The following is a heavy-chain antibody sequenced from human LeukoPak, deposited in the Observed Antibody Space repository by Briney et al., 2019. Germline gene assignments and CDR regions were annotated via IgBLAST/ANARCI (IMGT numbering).Heavy chain of an antibody. V-gene: IGHV4-61*02. Sequence: PSETLSLTCTASGGSISSGSYYWSWIRQPAGKGLEWIGRIYTSGSTNYNPSLKSRVTISVDTSKNQFSLKLSSVTAADTAVYYCASGIAADLYWGQGTLVTVSS. CDR2: IYTSGST. CDR1: GGSISSGSYY. J-gene: IGHJ4*02. D-gene: IGHD6-13*01. CDR3: ASGIAADLY.